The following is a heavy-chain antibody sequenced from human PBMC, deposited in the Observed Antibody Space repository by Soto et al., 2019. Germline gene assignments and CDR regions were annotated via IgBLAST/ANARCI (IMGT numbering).Heavy chain of an antibody. CDR2: IYYSGST. CDR3: AGDTKGDYGDYLGISDYYYMDV. Sequence: PSETLSLTCTVSGGSISSYYWSWIRQPPGKGLEWIGYIYYSGSTNYNPSLKSRVTISVDTSKNQFSLKLSSVTAADTAVYYCAGDTKGDYGDYLGISDYYYMDVWGKGTTVTVSS. CDR1: GGSISSYY. J-gene: IGHJ6*03. V-gene: IGHV4-59*01. D-gene: IGHD4-17*01.